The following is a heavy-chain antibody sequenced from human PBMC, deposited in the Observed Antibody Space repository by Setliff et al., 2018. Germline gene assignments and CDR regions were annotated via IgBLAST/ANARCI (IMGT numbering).Heavy chain of an antibody. Sequence: LSLTCTVSGGSISSSRYYWGWIRQPPGKGLEWIGSIYYSGITYYNPSLKSRVTISLDTSNNQFSLKLSSVTAAETAMYYCARSGDYGSGRLSPWGQGTLVTVSS. V-gene: IGHV4-39*07. D-gene: IGHD3-10*01. J-gene: IGHJ5*02. CDR3: ARSGDYGSGRLSP. CDR1: GGSISSSRYY. CDR2: IYYSGIT.